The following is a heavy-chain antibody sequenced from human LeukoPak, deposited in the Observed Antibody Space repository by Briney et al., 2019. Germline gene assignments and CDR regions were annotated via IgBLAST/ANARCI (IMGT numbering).Heavy chain of an antibody. Sequence: PSETLSLTCAVYGGSFSGYYWSWIRQPPGKGLEWIGEINHSGSTNYNPSLKSRVTILVDTSKNQFSLNLSSVTAADTAVYYCATTRGAATGYFDYWGQGTLVTVSS. V-gene: IGHV4-34*01. CDR3: ATTRGAATGYFDY. D-gene: IGHD1-26*01. J-gene: IGHJ4*02. CDR2: INHSGST. CDR1: GGSFSGYY.